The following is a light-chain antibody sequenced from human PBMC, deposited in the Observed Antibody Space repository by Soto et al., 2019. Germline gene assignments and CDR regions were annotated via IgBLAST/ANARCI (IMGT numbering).Light chain of an antibody. CDR2: AAS. V-gene: IGKV1-39*01. Sequence: DIQMTQSPSSLSASVGARVTITCRASQSIDSFLNWYQQKPGKAPNLLIYAASSLQSGVPSRFSGSGSGTDFTLTIVSLQPEDSATYYCQQSYSTPRTFGPGTKVDIK. J-gene: IGKJ3*01. CDR1: QSIDSF. CDR3: QQSYSTPRT.